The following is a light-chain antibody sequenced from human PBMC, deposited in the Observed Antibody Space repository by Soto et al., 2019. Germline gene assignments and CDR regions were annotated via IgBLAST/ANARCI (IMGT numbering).Light chain of an antibody. Sequence: QLVLTQSPSASASLGASVKLTCTLSSGHSNYAIAWHQQQPEKGPRYLMSVNSDGSHSKGDGIPDRFSGSRSGAERYLTISSLQSEDEADYYCQTWGTGIVVFGGGTKLTVL. CDR1: SGHSNYA. V-gene: IGLV4-69*01. CDR2: VNSDGSH. CDR3: QTWGTGIVV. J-gene: IGLJ2*01.